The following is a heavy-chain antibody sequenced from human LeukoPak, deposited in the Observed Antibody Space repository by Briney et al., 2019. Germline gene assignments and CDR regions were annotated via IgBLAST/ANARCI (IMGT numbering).Heavy chain of an antibody. D-gene: IGHD1-26*01. Sequence: ASVKVSCKVSGYTLTELSMHWVRQAPGKGLEWMGGFDPEDGDTIYAQKFQGRVTMTEDTSTDTAYMELSSLRSEDTAVYYCATAPNSGSYQLLYYGMDVWGQGTTVTVSS. CDR3: ATAPNSGSYQLLYYGMDV. V-gene: IGHV1-24*01. CDR1: GYTLTELS. J-gene: IGHJ6*02. CDR2: FDPEDGDT.